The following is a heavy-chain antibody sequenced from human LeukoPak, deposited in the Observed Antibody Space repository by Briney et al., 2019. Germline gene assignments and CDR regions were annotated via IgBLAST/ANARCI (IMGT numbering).Heavy chain of an antibody. D-gene: IGHD5-24*01. J-gene: IGHJ4*02. CDR3: ARVSGYNWNFDY. V-gene: IGHV4-59*01. CDR2: IYYSGST. Sequence: SETLSLTCTVSGGSISSYYWSWIRQPPGKGLEWIGYIYYSGSTNYNPSLKSRVTISVDTSKNQFSLKLSSVTAADTAVYYCARVSGYNWNFDYWGQGTLVTVSS. CDR1: GGSISSYY.